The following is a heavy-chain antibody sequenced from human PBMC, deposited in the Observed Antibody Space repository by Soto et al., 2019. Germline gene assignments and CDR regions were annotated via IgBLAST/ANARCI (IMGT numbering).Heavy chain of an antibody. CDR3: ARDHPPTTVKYSNWFDP. CDR1: GFTFNSYS. V-gene: IGHV3-21*01. D-gene: IGHD4-4*01. CDR2: ISSSSSYI. J-gene: IGHJ5*02. Sequence: GGSLRLSCAACGFTFNSYSMNWVRQAPGKGLEWVSSISSSSSYIYYADSVKGRFTISRDNAKNSLYLQMNSLRAEDTAVYYCARDHPPTTVKYSNWFDPWGQGTLVTVSS.